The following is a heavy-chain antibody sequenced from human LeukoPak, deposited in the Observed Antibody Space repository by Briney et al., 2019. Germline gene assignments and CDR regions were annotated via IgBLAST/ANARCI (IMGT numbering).Heavy chain of an antibody. CDR1: GFTFDDYA. V-gene: IGHV3-9*03. CDR3: ARHSGGSNSYYFDY. Sequence: GGSLRLSCAASGFTFDDYAMHWVRQAPGKGLEWVSGISWNSGSIGYADSVKGRFTISRDNAKNSLYLQMNSLRAEDMALYYCARHSGGSNSYYFDYWGQGTLVTVSS. D-gene: IGHD2-15*01. J-gene: IGHJ4*02. CDR2: ISWNSGSI.